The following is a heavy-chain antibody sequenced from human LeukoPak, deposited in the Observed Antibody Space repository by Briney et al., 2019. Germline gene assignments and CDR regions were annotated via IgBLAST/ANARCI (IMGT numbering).Heavy chain of an antibody. D-gene: IGHD4-11*01. CDR1: GGSISENY. CDR3: ARGTNYRINDY. J-gene: IGHJ4*02. CDR2: VYASETT. V-gene: IGHV4-4*07. Sequence: SETLSLTCIVSGGSISENYWSWIRQPAGKGLEWIGHVYASETTNYNPSLKSRVTMSVDTSKNQFSLRLSSVTAADTAVYYCARGTNYRINDYWGQGTLVTVSS.